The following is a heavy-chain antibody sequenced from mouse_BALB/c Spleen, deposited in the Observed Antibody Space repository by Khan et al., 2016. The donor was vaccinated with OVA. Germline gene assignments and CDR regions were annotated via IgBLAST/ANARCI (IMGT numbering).Heavy chain of an antibody. V-gene: IGHV1-54*01. CDR2: INPGSGGT. CDR3: TRGGFGGFAY. Sequence: QVQLQQSGAELVRPGTSVKVSCKASGYAFTDYLIEWVKQRPGQGLEWIGLINPGSGGTKYNEKFKDKASLTADKSSSTAYMQLSSLTSVVSAVYFCTRGGFGGFAYWGQGTLVTVSA. CDR1: GYAFTDYL. J-gene: IGHJ3*01. D-gene: IGHD3-1*01.